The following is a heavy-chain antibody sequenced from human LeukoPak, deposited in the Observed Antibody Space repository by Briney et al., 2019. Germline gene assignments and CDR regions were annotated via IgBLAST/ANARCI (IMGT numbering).Heavy chain of an antibody. V-gene: IGHV3-13*01. D-gene: IGHD3-22*01. J-gene: IGHJ5*02. CDR3: ATATRGGYYDH. CDR1: GFSFSSYD. CDR2: IGTAGDT. Sequence: GGSLRPSCAASGFSFSSYDLHWVRQRKGESPEWVSAIGTAGDTYYPGSVKGRFTISRENAKNSLYLQMTSLEVGDTAVYYCATATRGGYYDHWGQGTLVTVSS.